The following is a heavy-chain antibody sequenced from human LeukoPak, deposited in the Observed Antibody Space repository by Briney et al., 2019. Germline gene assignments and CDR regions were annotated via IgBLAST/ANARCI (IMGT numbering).Heavy chain of an antibody. CDR3: ARIVVVVTATDAFDI. Sequence: GGSLRLSCAASGFTFSGCGMHWVRQAPGKGLEWVAFIWYDGRDKYYTDSVKGRFTISRDNSKNTLYLQMNSLRAEDTAMYYCARIVVVVTATDAFDIWGQGTMVTVSS. CDR2: IWYDGRDK. V-gene: IGHV3-30*02. J-gene: IGHJ3*02. CDR1: GFTFSGCG. D-gene: IGHD2-21*02.